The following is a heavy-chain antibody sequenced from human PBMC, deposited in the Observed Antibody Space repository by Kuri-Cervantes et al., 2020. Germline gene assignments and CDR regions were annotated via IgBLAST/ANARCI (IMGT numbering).Heavy chain of an antibody. D-gene: IGHD2-15*01. CDR1: GFTFSGYA. CDR2: ISYDGSNK. J-gene: IGHJ6*02. V-gene: IGHV3-30-3*01. CDR3: AKAAYCSGGSCYSYYYGMDV. Sequence: LSLTCAASGFTFSGYAMHWVRQAPGKGLEWVAVISYDGSNKYYADSVKGRFTISRDNSKNTLYLQMNSLRAEDTAVYYCAKAAYCSGGSCYSYYYGMDVWGQGTTVTVSS.